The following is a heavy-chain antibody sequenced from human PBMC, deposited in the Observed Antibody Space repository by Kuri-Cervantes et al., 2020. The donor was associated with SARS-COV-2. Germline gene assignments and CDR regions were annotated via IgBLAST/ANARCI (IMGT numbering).Heavy chain of an antibody. Sequence: GESLKISCAASGFTSSSYAMHWVRQAPGKGLEWVAVISYDGSNKYYADSVKGRFTISRDNSKNTLYLQMNSLRAEDTAVYYCAREGAAPNDAFDIWGQGTMVTVSS. CDR2: ISYDGSNK. V-gene: IGHV3-30-3*01. J-gene: IGHJ3*02. D-gene: IGHD3-16*01. CDR3: AREGAAPNDAFDI. CDR1: GFTSSSYA.